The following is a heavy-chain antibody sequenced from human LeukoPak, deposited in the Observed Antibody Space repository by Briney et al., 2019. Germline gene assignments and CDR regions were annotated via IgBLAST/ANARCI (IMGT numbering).Heavy chain of an antibody. D-gene: IGHD3-22*01. Sequence: SETLSLTCTVSGGSISSYYWSWIRQPPGKGLEWIGYIYTSGSTNYNPSLKSRVTISVDTSKNQFSLKLSSVTAADTAVYYCARLNGDYYDSSGLTDNWFDPWGQGTLVTVS. CDR1: GGSISSYY. CDR3: ARLNGDYYDSSGLTDNWFDP. CDR2: IYTSGST. J-gene: IGHJ5*02. V-gene: IGHV4-4*09.